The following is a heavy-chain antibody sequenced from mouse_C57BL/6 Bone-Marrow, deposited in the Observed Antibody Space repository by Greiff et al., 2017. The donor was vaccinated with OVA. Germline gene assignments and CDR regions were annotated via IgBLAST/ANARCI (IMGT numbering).Heavy chain of an antibody. V-gene: IGHV5-12*01. CDR3: ARWLLLAMDY. CDR1: GFTFSDYY. CDR2: ISNGGGST. Sequence: EVKLMESGGGLVQPGGSLKLSCAASGFTFSDYYMYWVRQTPEKRLEWVAYISNGGGSTYYPDTVKGRFTIPRDNAKNTLYLQMSRLKSEDTAMYYLARWLLLAMDYWGQGTSVSVSS. D-gene: IGHD2-3*01. J-gene: IGHJ4*01.